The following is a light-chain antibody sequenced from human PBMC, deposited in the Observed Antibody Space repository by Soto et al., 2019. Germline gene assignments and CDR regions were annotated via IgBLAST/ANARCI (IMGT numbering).Light chain of an antibody. Sequence: SPAPICMSAGAPATRSCWANKTITSNLAWYQQKPGQAPRLLIYGASTRATGIPARFSGSGSGTEFTLTISSLQSEDFAVYYCQQYNNWPLTFGGGTKVDIK. CDR3: QQYNNWPLT. CDR1: KTITSN. CDR2: GAS. J-gene: IGKJ4*01. V-gene: IGKV3-15*01.